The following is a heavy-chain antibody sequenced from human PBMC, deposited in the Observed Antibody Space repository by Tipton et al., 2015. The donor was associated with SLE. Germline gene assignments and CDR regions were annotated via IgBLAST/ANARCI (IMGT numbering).Heavy chain of an antibody. D-gene: IGHD4-17*01. Sequence: TLSLTCAVYGGSISSHYWSWIRQPPGKGLEWIGYIYDSGSTNYNPSLKSRVTISVDTSKNQFSLKLSSVTAADTAVYYCARVLDYVFDYWGQGTLVTVSS. CDR2: IYDSGST. V-gene: IGHV4-59*11. J-gene: IGHJ4*02. CDR1: GGSISSHY. CDR3: ARVLDYVFDY.